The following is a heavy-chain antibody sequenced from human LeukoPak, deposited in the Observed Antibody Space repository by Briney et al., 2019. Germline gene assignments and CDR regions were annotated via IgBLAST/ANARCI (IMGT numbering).Heavy chain of an antibody. Sequence: GGSLRLSCAASGFTFSTYAMHWVRQAPGKGLEWVAVIWHDGSNKYYADSAKGRLTISRDNSKSTLYLQMNSLRAEDTAVYYCARGAPSTGYSLCDYWGQGTLVTVSS. CDR3: ARGAPSTGYSLCDY. J-gene: IGHJ4*02. CDR1: GFTFSTYA. CDR2: IWHDGSNK. D-gene: IGHD3-22*01. V-gene: IGHV3-33*08.